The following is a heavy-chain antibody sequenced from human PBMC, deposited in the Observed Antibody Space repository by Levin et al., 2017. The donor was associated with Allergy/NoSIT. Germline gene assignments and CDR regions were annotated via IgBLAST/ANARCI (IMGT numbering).Heavy chain of an antibody. CDR3: ARGRACVHSCYDN. CDR1: GFTFNSYE. J-gene: IGHJ4*02. D-gene: IGHD6-13*01. CDR2: ISSRSETI. V-gene: IGHV3-48*03. Sequence: GGSLRLSCAASGFTFNSYEMAWVRQAPGKGPEWVAYISSRSETIYYADSVKGRFTISRDNAQNSLFLQLNTLIGEDTALYYCARGRACVHSCYDNWGQGTLVTVSS.